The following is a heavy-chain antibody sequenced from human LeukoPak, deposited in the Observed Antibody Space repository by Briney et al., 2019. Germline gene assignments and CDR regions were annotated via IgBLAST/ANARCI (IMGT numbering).Heavy chain of an antibody. CDR1: GHTFTGYY. CDR3: ARGPNKSDGGNSGSAWFDP. Sequence: GASVKVSCKASGHTFTGYYMHWVRRAPGQGLEWMGRINPNSGGTNYAQKFQGRVTMTRDTSISTAYMELSRLRSDDTAVYYCARGPNKSDGGNSGSAWFDPWGQGTLVTVSS. J-gene: IGHJ5*02. V-gene: IGHV1-2*06. D-gene: IGHD4-23*01. CDR2: INPNSGGT.